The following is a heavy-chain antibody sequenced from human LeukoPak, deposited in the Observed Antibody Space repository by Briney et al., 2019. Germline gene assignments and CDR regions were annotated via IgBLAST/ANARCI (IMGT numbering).Heavy chain of an antibody. CDR1: GYTFTSYA. J-gene: IGHJ4*02. D-gene: IGHD5-12*01. CDR2: SNAGNGNT. CDR3: ARGSGYDYQNFDY. Sequence: ASVKVSCKASGYTFTSYAMHWVRQAPGQRLEWMGWSNAGNGNTKYSQEFQGRVTITRDTSASTAYMELSSLRSEDMAVYCCARGSGYDYQNFDYWGQGTLVTVSS. V-gene: IGHV1-3*02.